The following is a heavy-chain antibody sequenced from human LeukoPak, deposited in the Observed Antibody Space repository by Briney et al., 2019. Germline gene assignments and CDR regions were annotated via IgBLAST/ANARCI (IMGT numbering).Heavy chain of an antibody. CDR3: ARAFSWLYAFDI. D-gene: IGHD3-9*01. J-gene: IGHJ3*02. V-gene: IGHV4-34*01. Sequence: SETLSLTCAVYGGSFSGYYWSWIRQPPGKGLEWIGEINHSGSTNYNPSLKSRVTISVDTSKNQFSLKLSSVTAADTAVYYCARAFSWLYAFDIWGQGTMVTVST. CDR2: INHSGST. CDR1: GGSFSGYY.